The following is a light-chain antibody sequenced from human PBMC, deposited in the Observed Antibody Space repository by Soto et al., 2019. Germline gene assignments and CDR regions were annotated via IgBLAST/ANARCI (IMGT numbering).Light chain of an antibody. CDR1: ESVSSNY. Sequence: EIVLTQSPGTLSSSPGERATLSCRASESVSSNYLAWYQQRPGQAPRLLIYAASNRARGIPNRFGDSGSGTDFNLNVSRLEPEDFAVYYCQQYGNAPWTFGQGTKV. V-gene: IGKV3-20*01. CDR3: QQYGNAPWT. J-gene: IGKJ1*01. CDR2: AAS.